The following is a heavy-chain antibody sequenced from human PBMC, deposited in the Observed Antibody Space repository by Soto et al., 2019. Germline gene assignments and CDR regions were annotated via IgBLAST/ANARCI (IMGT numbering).Heavy chain of an antibody. CDR3: ARWGFCSSTNCYPDS. CDR2: MYYSGST. CDR1: GGSISSYY. Sequence: QVQLQESGPGLLKPSETLSLTCSVSGGSISSYYWSWIRQPLGKGLEWIGYMYYSGSTTYNPSLKGRVTISVDTSRKQFSLRLSSVTAADTAVYYCARWGFCSSTNCYPDSWGQGTLVTVSS. J-gene: IGHJ4*02. D-gene: IGHD2-2*01. V-gene: IGHV4-59*08.